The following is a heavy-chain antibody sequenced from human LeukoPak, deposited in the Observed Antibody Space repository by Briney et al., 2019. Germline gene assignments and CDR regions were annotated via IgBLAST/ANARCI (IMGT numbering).Heavy chain of an antibody. Sequence: ASVKVSCKASGYTFTSYGISWVRQAPGQGLEWMGWISAYNGNTNYAQKLQGRVTMTTDTSTSTAYMELRSLRSDDTDVYYCARATYYYDSSAQGGFDYWGQGTLVTVSS. CDR1: GYTFTSYG. D-gene: IGHD3-22*01. J-gene: IGHJ4*02. V-gene: IGHV1-18*01. CDR2: ISAYNGNT. CDR3: ARATYYYDSSAQGGFDY.